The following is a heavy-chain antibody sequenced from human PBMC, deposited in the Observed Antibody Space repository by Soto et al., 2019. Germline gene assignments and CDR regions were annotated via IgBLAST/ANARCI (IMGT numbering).Heavy chain of an antibody. J-gene: IGHJ4*02. CDR2: IKSKTDGGTT. CDR1: GFTFSNAW. CDR3: TALGEELEQGLDY. Sequence: EVQLVESGGGLVKPGGSLRLSCAASGFTFSNAWMNWVRQAPGKGLEWVGRIKSKTDGGTTDYAAPVKGRFTISRDDSKNTLYLQMNSLKTEDTAVYYCTALGEELEQGLDYWGQGTLVTVSS. D-gene: IGHD1-1*01. V-gene: IGHV3-15*07.